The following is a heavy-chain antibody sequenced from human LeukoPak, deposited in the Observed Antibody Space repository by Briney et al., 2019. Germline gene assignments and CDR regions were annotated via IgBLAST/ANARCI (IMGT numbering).Heavy chain of an antibody. CDR1: GDSISSGSFY. J-gene: IGHJ5*02. Sequence: SQTLSLTCSVSGDSISSGSFYWSWIRQPAGRGLEWIGRIYPSGSTNYNPSLKSRVTISLDTSKNQFSLKLSSVTAADTAVYYCARGYCSSTSCHNKNWFDPWGQGTLVTVSS. V-gene: IGHV4-61*02. CDR3: ARGYCSSTSCHNKNWFDP. D-gene: IGHD2-2*01. CDR2: IYPSGST.